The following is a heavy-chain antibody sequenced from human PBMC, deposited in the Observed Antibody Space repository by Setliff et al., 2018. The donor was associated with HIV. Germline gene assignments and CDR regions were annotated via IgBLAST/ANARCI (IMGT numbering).Heavy chain of an antibody. CDR1: GYTFTSYG. Sequence: ASVKVSCKASGYTFTSYGISWVRQAPGQGLEWMGWISAYNGNTNYAQKLQGRVTMTTDTSTSTAYMELRSLRSDDTAVYYCARVVARGVTFIAEYFQHWGQGTRVTGSS. CDR3: ARVVARGVTFIAEYFQH. D-gene: IGHD3-10*01. V-gene: IGHV1-18*01. J-gene: IGHJ1*01. CDR2: ISAYNGNT.